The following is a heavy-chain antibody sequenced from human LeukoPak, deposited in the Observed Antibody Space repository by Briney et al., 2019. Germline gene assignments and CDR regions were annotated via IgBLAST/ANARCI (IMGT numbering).Heavy chain of an antibody. CDR2: ISSSSSYI. V-gene: IGHV3-21*01. CDR1: GFTFSSYS. CDR3: ARGGYCSSTSCPNHDY. Sequence: PGGSLRLSCAASGFTFSSYSMNWVRQAPGKGLEWVSSISSSSSYIYYADSVKGRFTISRDNAKNSLYLQMNSLRAEDTAVYYCARGGYCSSTSCPNHDYWGQGTLVTVSS. D-gene: IGHD2-2*01. J-gene: IGHJ4*02.